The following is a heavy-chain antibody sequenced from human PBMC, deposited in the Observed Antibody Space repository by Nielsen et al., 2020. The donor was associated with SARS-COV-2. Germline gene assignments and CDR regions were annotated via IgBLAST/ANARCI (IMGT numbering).Heavy chain of an antibody. CDR1: GGSFSSDG. CDR3: ARDGSHDFWSYSYFDY. D-gene: IGHD3-3*01. Sequence: SVKVSCKASGGSFSSDGISWVRQAPGQGLEWMGRIIPLLEIANYAQKFQGRVTITADKSTSTAYMELSSLRSEDTAVYYCARDGSHDFWSYSYFDYWGQGTLVTVSS. CDR2: IIPLLEIA. J-gene: IGHJ4*02. V-gene: IGHV1-69*04.